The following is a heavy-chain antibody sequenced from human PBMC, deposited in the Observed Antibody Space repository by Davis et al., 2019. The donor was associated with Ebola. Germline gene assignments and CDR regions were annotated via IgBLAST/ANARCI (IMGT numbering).Heavy chain of an antibody. CDR1: GFTFSSYE. Sequence: GGSLRLSCAASGFTFSSYEMNWVRQAPGKGLEWVSYISSSGSTIYYADSVKGRFSVSRDSSRSTLSLQMNSLRAEDTAVYYCVKGAFSMPLDFWGQGTLVTVSS. CDR3: VKGAFSMPLDF. V-gene: IGHV3-48*03. J-gene: IGHJ4*02. CDR2: ISSSGSTI. D-gene: IGHD2-2*01.